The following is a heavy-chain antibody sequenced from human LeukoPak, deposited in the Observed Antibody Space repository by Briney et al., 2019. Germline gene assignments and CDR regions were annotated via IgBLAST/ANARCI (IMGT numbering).Heavy chain of an antibody. CDR3: ARARSITIFGVVISDSVRFDP. D-gene: IGHD3-3*01. V-gene: IGHV4-34*01. CDR1: GGSFSGYY. CDR2: INHSGST. Sequence: PSETLSLTCAVYGGSFSGYYWSWIRQPPGKGLEWIGEINHSGSTNYNPSLKSRVTISVDTSKNQFSLKLSSVTAAETAVYYCARARSITIFGVVISDSVRFDPWGQGTLVTVSS. J-gene: IGHJ5*02.